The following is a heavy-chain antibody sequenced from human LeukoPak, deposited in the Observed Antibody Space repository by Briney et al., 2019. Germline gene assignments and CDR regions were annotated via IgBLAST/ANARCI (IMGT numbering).Heavy chain of an antibody. D-gene: IGHD4-23*01. J-gene: IGHJ4*02. V-gene: IGHV4-39*01. CDR3: ARHLGGNSDY. CDR1: GGSISSSSYY. Sequence: PSETLSLTCTVSGGSISSSSYYWGWIRQPPGKGLEWIGSIYYSGSTYYNPSLKSRVTISVDTSKNQFSLKLSSVTAADTAVYYCARHLGGNSDYWGQGTLVTVSS. CDR2: IYYSGST.